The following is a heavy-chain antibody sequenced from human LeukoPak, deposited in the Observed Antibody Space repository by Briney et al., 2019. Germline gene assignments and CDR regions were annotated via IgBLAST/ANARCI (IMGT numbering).Heavy chain of an antibody. D-gene: IGHD3-10*01. J-gene: IGHJ4*02. CDR3: ARAPLRTMVRGVIDY. V-gene: IGHV3-66*01. Sequence: GGSLRLSCAASGFTVSSNYMSWVRQAPGKGLEWVSVIYSGGSTYYADSVKGRFTISRDNSKNTLYLQMNSLRAEDTAVYYCARAPLRTMVRGVIDYGGQGTLVTVSS. CDR1: GFTVSSNY. CDR2: IYSGGST.